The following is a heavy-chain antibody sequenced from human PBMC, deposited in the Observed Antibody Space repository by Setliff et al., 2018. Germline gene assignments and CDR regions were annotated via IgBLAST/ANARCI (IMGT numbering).Heavy chain of an antibody. CDR3: AKGRYYYDSRGGYFDY. CDR2: ISGSGGST. J-gene: IGHJ4*02. D-gene: IGHD3-22*01. CDR1: GFTFSSYA. Sequence: SLRLSCAASGFTFSSYAMSWVRQAPGKGLEWVSAISGSGGSTYYADSVKGRFTISRDNSKNTLYLQMNSLRAEDTAVYYCAKGRYYYDSRGGYFDYWGQGTLVTV. V-gene: IGHV3-23*01.